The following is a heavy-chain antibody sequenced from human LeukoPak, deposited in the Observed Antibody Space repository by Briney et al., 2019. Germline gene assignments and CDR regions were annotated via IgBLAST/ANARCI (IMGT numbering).Heavy chain of an antibody. Sequence: PGGSLRLSCTASGFTFSSYGMHWVRQAPGKGLEWVAFIRYDGSSKYYADSVKGRFTISRDNSKNTLYLQMNSLRAEDTAVYYCAKAAMIAAFGFNGMDVWGQGTTVTVSS. V-gene: IGHV3-30*02. D-gene: IGHD6-13*01. J-gene: IGHJ6*02. CDR3: AKAAMIAAFGFNGMDV. CDR1: GFTFSSYG. CDR2: IRYDGSSK.